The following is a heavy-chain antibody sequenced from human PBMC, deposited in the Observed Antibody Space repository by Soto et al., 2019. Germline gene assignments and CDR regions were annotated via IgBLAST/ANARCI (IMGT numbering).Heavy chain of an antibody. D-gene: IGHD3-10*01. CDR3: ARDTMVRGVIRYYYGTDV. Sequence: SETLSLTCTVSGGSISSGDYYWSWIRQPPGKGLEWIGYIYYSGSTYYNPSLKSRVTISVDTSKNQFSLKLSSVTAADTAVYYCARDTMVRGVIRYYYGTDVWAQGTPVTVSS. V-gene: IGHV4-30-4*01. CDR2: IYYSGST. J-gene: IGHJ6*02. CDR1: GGSISSGDYY.